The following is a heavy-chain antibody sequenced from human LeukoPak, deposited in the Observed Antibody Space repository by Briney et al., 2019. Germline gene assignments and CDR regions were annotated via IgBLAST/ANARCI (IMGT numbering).Heavy chain of an antibody. CDR1: GFTFSTYA. CDR3: AKTSGSYWNYFDY. Sequence: GGSLRLSCAASGFTFSTYAMSWVRQAPGKGLEWVSGTSTSGGRTFYADSVKGRFTLSRDNSKNTLYLQMNSLRAEDTAVYYCAKTSGSYWNYFDYWGQGTLVTVSS. V-gene: IGHV3-23*01. CDR2: TSTSGGRT. D-gene: IGHD1-26*01. J-gene: IGHJ4*02.